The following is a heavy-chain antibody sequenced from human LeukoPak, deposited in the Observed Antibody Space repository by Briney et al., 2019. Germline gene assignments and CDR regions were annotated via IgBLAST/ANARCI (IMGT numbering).Heavy chain of an antibody. D-gene: IGHD3-22*01. J-gene: IGHJ4*02. CDR2: ISSTGDST. V-gene: IGHV3-64D*06. Sequence: PGGSLRLSCAASGFTFSSYGMHWVRQAPGKGLEYVSAISSTGDSTYYADSVRGRFTISRGNSKNTLYLQMSSLRAEDTAIYYCVKDPTRHYYDTSGYFDYWGQGTLVTVSS. CDR1: GFTFSSYG. CDR3: VKDPTRHYYDTSGYFDY.